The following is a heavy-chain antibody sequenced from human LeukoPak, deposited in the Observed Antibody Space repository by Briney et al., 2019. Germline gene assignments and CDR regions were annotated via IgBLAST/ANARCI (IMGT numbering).Heavy chain of an antibody. CDR2: IRSDGTSK. D-gene: IGHD2/OR15-2a*01. CDR1: GFSLSTFG. V-gene: IGHV3-30*02. CDR3: ARHAVI. J-gene: IGHJ4*02. Sequence: GGSLRLSCAASGFSLSTFGILWVRQAPGKGLQWVAFIRSDGTSKYYAGSVEGRFTISRDNSKSTLYLQMNSLRAEDAAIYYCARHAVIWGQGTQVTVSS.